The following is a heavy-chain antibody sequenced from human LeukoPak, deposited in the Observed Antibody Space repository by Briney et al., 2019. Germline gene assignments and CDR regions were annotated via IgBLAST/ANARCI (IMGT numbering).Heavy chain of an antibody. D-gene: IGHD5-18*01. CDR3: AKSLGYSYGYLPDY. V-gene: IGHV3-30*04. CDR1: GFTFSSYA. Sequence: PGGSLRLSCAASGFTFSSYAMHWVRQAPGKGLEWVAVISYDGSNKYYADSVKGRFTISRDNSKNTLYLQMNSLRAEDTAVYYCAKSLGYSYGYLPDYWGQGTLVTVSS. J-gene: IGHJ4*02. CDR2: ISYDGSNK.